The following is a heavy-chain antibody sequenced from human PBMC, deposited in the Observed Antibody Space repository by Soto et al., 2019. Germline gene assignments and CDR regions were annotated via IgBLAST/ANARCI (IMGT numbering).Heavy chain of an antibody. CDR2: IYWDDDK. J-gene: IGHJ4*02. CDR1: GFSLSTTEEG. CDR3: AHGSCFGADCYPNPYFDF. Sequence: QITLKESGPTLVKPTQTLTLTCTFSGFSLSTTEEGVGWIRQPPGKAPEWLALIYWDDDKRYSPSLKTRLTRTKDTSKNQVVLTVTNVDPVDTATYYCAHGSCFGADCYPNPYFDFWGQGILVTVSS. V-gene: IGHV2-5*02. D-gene: IGHD2-21*02.